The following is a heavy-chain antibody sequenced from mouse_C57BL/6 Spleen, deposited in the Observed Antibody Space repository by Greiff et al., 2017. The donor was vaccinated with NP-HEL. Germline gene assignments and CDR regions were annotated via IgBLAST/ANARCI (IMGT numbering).Heavy chain of an antibody. CDR3: ASQGVYYYGSRGSDWYFDV. CDR1: GYTFTSYW. V-gene: IGHV1-64*01. Sequence: QVQLQQPGAELVKPGASVKLSCKASGYTFTSYWMHWVKQRPGQGLEWIGMIHPNSGSTNYNEKFKSQATLTVDKSSSTAYMQLSSLTSEDSAVYYCASQGVYYYGSRGSDWYFDVWGTGTTVTVSS. CDR2: IHPNSGST. D-gene: IGHD1-1*01. J-gene: IGHJ1*03.